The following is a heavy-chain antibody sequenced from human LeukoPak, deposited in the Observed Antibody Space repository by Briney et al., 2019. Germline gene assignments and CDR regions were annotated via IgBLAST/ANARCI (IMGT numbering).Heavy chain of an antibody. Sequence: SETLSLTCTVSGGSISSYYWSWIRQPPGKGLEWIGYIYYSGSPNYNPSLKSRVTISVDKSKNQFSLKLSSVTAADTAVYYCARQFYYGSGTKSAWFDPWGQGTLVTVSS. CDR3: ARQFYYGSGTKSAWFDP. V-gene: IGHV4-59*08. CDR1: GGSISSYY. J-gene: IGHJ5*02. CDR2: IYYSGSP. D-gene: IGHD3-10*01.